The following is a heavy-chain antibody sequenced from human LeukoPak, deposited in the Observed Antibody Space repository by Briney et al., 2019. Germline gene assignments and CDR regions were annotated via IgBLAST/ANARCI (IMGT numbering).Heavy chain of an antibody. CDR2: ISYEGSNK. CDR3: AKGHYNSGWYSLYGMDV. J-gene: IGHJ6*04. V-gene: IGHV3-30*18. D-gene: IGHD6-19*01. Sequence: AGRSLRLSCAASGFTFSIYGMHWVRQAPGKGLEWVAVISYEGSNKYYADSVKGRFTISRDNSKNTLCLQMNSLRAEDTAVYYCAKGHYNSGWYSLYGMDVWGKGTTVTVSS. CDR1: GFTFSIYG.